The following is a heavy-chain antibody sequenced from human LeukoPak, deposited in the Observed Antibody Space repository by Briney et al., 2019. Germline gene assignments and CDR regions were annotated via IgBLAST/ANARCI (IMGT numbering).Heavy chain of an antibody. V-gene: IGHV3-30*04. Sequence: PGGSLRLSCAASGFTFSSYAMHWVRQAPGKGLEWVAVIAADGKDKHQADSVRGRFTIFRDNSKNTLYLQMNSLRTEDTAVYYCARDRGRIAVYYFDYWGQGTLVTVSS. J-gene: IGHJ4*02. CDR3: ARDRGRIAVYYFDY. CDR2: IAADGKDK. D-gene: IGHD3-16*01. CDR1: GFTFSSYA.